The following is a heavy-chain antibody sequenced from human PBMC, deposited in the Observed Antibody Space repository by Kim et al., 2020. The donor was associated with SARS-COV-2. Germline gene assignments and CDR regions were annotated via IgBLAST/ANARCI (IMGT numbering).Heavy chain of an antibody. CDR2: IDGSDGTT. D-gene: IGHD2-2*03. J-gene: IGHJ4*02. CDR1: GFTFTGYA. V-gene: IGHV3-23*01. CDR3: MKGGWGWIWDH. Sequence: GGSLRLSCTTSGFTFTGYAMSWVRQAPGKGLEWVSSIDGSDGTTYYVDSVKGRFTISRANSKNTLYLQMSNLRADDTAVYYCMKGGWGWIWDHWGQGTLV.